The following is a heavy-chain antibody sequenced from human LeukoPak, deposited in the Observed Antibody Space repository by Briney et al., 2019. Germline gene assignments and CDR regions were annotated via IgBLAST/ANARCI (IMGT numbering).Heavy chain of an antibody. D-gene: IGHD6-19*01. Sequence: GRSLRLSCAVSGFRFDGYAMHWVRQVPGKGLEWVSTINWNGSGDLYADFVKGRFTISRDNAKNSLYLHMTSLGTEDTALYYCERGRRTVAAHFKNWGRGTVATVPS. CDR1: GFRFDGYA. CDR2: INWNGSGD. CDR3: ERGRRTVAAHFKN. J-gene: IGHJ4*02. V-gene: IGHV3-9*01.